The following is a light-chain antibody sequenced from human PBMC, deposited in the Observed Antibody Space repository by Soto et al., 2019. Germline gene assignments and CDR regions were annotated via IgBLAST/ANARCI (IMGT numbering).Light chain of an antibody. V-gene: IGKV1D-13*01. J-gene: IGKJ4*01. Sequence: AIRLTQSPSSLSASVGDRVSITCRASQGIASALPWYQQRPGKPPEVLIYYASTLETGVPSRFSGGGSGTDFTLTINSLQPADFATYFCQQFKNFPLTFGGGTKVEVK. CDR3: QQFKNFPLT. CDR2: YAS. CDR1: QGIASA.